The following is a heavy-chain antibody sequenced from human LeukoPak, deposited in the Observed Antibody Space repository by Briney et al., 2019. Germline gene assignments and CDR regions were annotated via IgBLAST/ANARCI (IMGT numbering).Heavy chain of an antibody. J-gene: IGHJ6*03. Sequence: SETLSLTCTVSGGSISSGGYYWSWIRQPPGKGLEWIGYIYHSGSTYYNPSLKSRVTISVDRSKNQFSLKLSSVTAADTVVYYCARAVTTSPYYYYMDVWGKGTTVTVSS. CDR2: IYHSGST. CDR1: GGSISSGGYY. V-gene: IGHV4-30-2*01. CDR3: ARAVTTSPYYYYMDV. D-gene: IGHD4-11*01.